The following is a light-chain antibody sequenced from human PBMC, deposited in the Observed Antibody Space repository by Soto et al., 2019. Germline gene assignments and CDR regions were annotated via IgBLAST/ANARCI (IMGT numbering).Light chain of an antibody. V-gene: IGKV1-5*03. J-gene: IGKJ1*01. CDR3: QQYNSYWT. CDR2: KAS. CDR1: QSISSR. Sequence: DIQMTQSPSTLSATVGDRVPITCRASQSISSRLAWYQQKPGKAPKLLIYKASSLESGVPSRFSGSGFGTEFTLTISSLQPDDSATYYCQQYNSYWTFGQGTKVDIK.